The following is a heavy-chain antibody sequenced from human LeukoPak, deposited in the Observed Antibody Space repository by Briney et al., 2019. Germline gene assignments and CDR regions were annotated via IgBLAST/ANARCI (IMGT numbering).Heavy chain of an antibody. CDR3: ARTRRIAAAGSTEPDYYGMDV. V-gene: IGHV5-51*01. Sequence: GESLKISCKGSGYSFTSYWIGWVRQMPGKGLEWMGNIYPGDSDTRYSPSFQGQVTISADKSISTAYLQWSSLKASDTAMYYCARTRRIAAAGSTEPDYYGMDVWGQGTTVTVSS. D-gene: IGHD6-13*01. CDR2: IYPGDSDT. CDR1: GYSFTSYW. J-gene: IGHJ6*02.